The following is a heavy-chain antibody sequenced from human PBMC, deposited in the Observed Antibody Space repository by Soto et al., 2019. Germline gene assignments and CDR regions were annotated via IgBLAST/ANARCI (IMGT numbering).Heavy chain of an antibody. V-gene: IGHV4-59*08. J-gene: IGHJ6*02. D-gene: IGHD4-17*01. CDR3: VRQGIDYLHGLVDV. Sequence: QVQLQQSGPRLVKPSETLSLTCTVSSGPDRSHNWGWIRQPQGRGLEWIGYVYYTGDTAYNPSLRGRVTISADTSTNDISLTLNSVTAADTDVYYCVRQGIDYLHGLVDVWGQGTTVSVSS. CDR1: SGPDRSHN. CDR2: VYYTGDT.